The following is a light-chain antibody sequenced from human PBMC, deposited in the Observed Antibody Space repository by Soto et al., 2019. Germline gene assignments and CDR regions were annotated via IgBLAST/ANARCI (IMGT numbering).Light chain of an antibody. V-gene: IGKV3-15*01. CDR1: QSVSGN. CDR2: GAS. CDR3: QQFNSWPRT. Sequence: IVMTQSPATVSASPGERVTLSCRASQSVSGNVAWYHQKPGQPPRLLVYGASTTATDIPARFFGSGSETDFTLPITRLQSEDFGTYYCQQFNSWPRTFGQGTKVEIK. J-gene: IGKJ1*01.